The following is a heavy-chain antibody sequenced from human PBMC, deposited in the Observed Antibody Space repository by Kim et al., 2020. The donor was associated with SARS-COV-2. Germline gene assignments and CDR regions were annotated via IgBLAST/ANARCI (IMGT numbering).Heavy chain of an antibody. J-gene: IGHJ3*02. CDR2: ISSSGRTI. Sequence: GGSLRLSCAASGFTFGSYSLNWVRQAPGKGLEWISYISSSGRTIHFADSVKGRFTISRDNAKNSLYLQMNSLRAEDTAVYYCARDYYGSGGLDAFDIWG. V-gene: IGHV3-48*04. CDR3: ARDYYGSGGLDAFDI. CDR1: GFTFGSYS. D-gene: IGHD3-10*01.